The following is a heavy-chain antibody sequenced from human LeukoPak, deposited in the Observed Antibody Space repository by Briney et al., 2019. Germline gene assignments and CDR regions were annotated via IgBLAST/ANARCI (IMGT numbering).Heavy chain of an antibody. CDR1: GFTFSSYS. CDR3: ARDFDWNDVEGPAAIRRGYYGSGSYYNYYFDY. J-gene: IGHJ4*02. V-gene: IGHV3-21*01. D-gene: IGHD3-10*01. Sequence: KTGGSLRLSCAASGFTFSSYSMNWVRQAPGKGLEWVSSISSSSYIYYADSVKGRFTISRDNAKNSLYLQMNSLRAEDTAVYYCARDFDWNDVEGPAAIRRGYYGSGSYYNYYFDYWGQGTLVTVSS. CDR2: ISSSSYI.